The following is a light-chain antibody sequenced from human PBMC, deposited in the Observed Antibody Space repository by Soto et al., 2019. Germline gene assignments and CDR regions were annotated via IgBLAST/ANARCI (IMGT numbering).Light chain of an antibody. CDR2: AVT. J-gene: IGLJ1*01. V-gene: IGLV2-14*01. CDR3: CSYTSSTTYV. Sequence: QSALTQPASVSGSPGQSITIPCTGTSSDVGGYNYVSWYQQHPGKAPKLIIYAVTNRPSGVSIRFSGSKSGNTASLTISGLQAEDEADYYCCSYTSSTTYVFGPGTKVTVL. CDR1: SSDVGGYNY.